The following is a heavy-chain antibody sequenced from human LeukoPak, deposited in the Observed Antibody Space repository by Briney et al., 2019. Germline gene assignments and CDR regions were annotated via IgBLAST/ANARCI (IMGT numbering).Heavy chain of an antibody. CDR1: GFTFSSYA. Sequence: PGGSLRLSCAASGFTFSSYAMSWVRQAPGKGLEWVSGIGGSGGTTYYADSVKGRFTISRDNSKNTLYLQMNSLRVEDTAVYFCARRYGGRTQYYFDYWGQGTLVTVSS. CDR3: ARRYGGRTQYYFDY. J-gene: IGHJ4*02. CDR2: IGGSGGTT. D-gene: IGHD3-9*01. V-gene: IGHV3-23*01.